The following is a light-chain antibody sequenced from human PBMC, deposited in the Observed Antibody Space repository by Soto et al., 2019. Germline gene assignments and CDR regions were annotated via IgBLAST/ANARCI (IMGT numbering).Light chain of an antibody. CDR1: QTISTW. V-gene: IGKV1-5*01. J-gene: IGKJ1*01. CDR3: QQYTNTNNPWM. Sequence: DIQVTQSPPTLSASVGDSVTITCRASQTISTWMAWYQRKPGKAPXXLVYDASTLQSGVASRFSGSGSGTEFTLTISGLQPDDSATYYCQQYTNTNNPWMFGQGTKVDIK. CDR2: DAS.